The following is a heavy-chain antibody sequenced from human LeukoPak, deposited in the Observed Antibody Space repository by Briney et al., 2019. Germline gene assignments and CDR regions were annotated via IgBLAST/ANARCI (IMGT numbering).Heavy chain of an antibody. CDR1: GFTFSSYA. CDR2: ISGSGGST. V-gene: IGHV3-23*01. J-gene: IGHJ6*02. Sequence: GGSLRLSCAASGFTFSSYAMSWVRQAPGKGLEWVSAISGSGGSTYYADSVEGRFTISRDNSKNTLYLQMNSLRAEDTAVYYCAKDPVAGQDYYYYGMDVWGQGTTVTVSS. CDR3: AKDPVAGQDYYYYGMDV. D-gene: IGHD6-19*01.